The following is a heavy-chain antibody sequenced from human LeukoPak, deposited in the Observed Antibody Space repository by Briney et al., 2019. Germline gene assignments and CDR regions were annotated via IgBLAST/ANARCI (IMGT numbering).Heavy chain of an antibody. CDR3: ARETPDSSGWD. D-gene: IGHD6-19*01. CDR2: VKQDGSVK. V-gene: IGHV3-7*01. CDR1: GFTLRNNW. J-gene: IGHJ4*02. Sequence: GGSLRLSCAASGFTLRNNWMSWVRQAPGKGLEWVANVKQDGSVKNYVDSVKGRFTISRDNAKNSLSLQMTSLRDEDTAVYYCARETPDSSGWDWGQGTLVTVSS.